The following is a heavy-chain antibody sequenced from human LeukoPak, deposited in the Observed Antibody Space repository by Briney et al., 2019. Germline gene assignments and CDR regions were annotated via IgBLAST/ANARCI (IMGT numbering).Heavy chain of an antibody. CDR1: GDSVSSNSAA. CDR2: TYYRSKWYI. J-gene: IGHJ5*02. D-gene: IGHD4-23*01. Sequence: SQTLSLTCVLSGDSVSSNSAAWSWIRQSPSRGLEWLGRTYYRSKWYIDYAVSVKSRITINPDTSKNQFSLHLNSVTPEDTAVYYCARGVGNFDPWGQGTLVTVSS. V-gene: IGHV6-1*01. CDR3: ARGVGNFDP.